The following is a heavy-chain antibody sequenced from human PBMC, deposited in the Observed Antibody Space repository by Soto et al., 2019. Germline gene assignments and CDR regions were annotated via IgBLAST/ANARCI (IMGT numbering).Heavy chain of an antibody. J-gene: IGHJ4*02. D-gene: IGHD2-21*02. CDR3: AKDHEAGTVVVTATVDY. CDR2: ISGSGGST. Sequence: EVQLLESGGGLVQPGGSLRLSCAASGFTFSSYAMSWVRQAPGKGLEWVSAISGSGGSTYYADSVKGRFTISRDNSKNTLYLQMNSLRAEDTAVYYCAKDHEAGTVVVTATVDYWGQGTLVTVSS. V-gene: IGHV3-23*01. CDR1: GFTFSSYA.